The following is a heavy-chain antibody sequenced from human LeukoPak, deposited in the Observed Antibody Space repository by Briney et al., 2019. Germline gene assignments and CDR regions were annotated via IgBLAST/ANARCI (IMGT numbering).Heavy chain of an antibody. CDR1: GGSITSYY. CDR3: ARHIPGNPYFDY. D-gene: IGHD2/OR15-2a*01. CDR2: IYYSGTT. J-gene: IGHJ4*02. Sequence: SETLSLTCTVSGGSITSYYWSWIRQPSGKGLEWIGYIYYSGTTYYNPPLKSRVTISVETSKNQFSLKLRSVTAADTAVYYCARHIPGNPYFDYWGQGTLVTVSS. V-gene: IGHV4-59*08.